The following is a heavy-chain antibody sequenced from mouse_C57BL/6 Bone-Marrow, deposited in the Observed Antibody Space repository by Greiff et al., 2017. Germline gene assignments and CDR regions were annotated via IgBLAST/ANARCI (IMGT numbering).Heavy chain of an antibody. J-gene: IGHJ1*03. CDR2: IYPRSGNT. V-gene: IGHV1-81*01. CDR1: GYTFTRYG. CDR3: ARSRMRRSWYFDV. Sequence: VQLVESGAELARPGASVKLSCKASGYTFTRYGISWVKQRTGRGLEWIGEIYPRSGNTYYHEKFKGKATLTADRSSSTAYMELRSLTSEASAVDICARSRMRRSWYFDVWGTGTTVTVSS.